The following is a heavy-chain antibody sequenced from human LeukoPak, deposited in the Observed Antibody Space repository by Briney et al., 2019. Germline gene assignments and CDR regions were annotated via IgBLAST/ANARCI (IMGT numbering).Heavy chain of an antibody. V-gene: IGHV3-23*01. D-gene: IGHD3-22*01. CDR3: AKDLQGYYYDSSGCLDY. CDR1: GFTVSSNY. Sequence: GGSLRLSCAASGFTVSSNYMSWVRQAPGKGLEWVSAISGSGGSTYYADSVKGRFTISRDNSKNTLYLQMNSLRAEDTAVYYCAKDLQGYYYDSSGCLDYWGQGTLVTVSS. J-gene: IGHJ4*02. CDR2: ISGSGGST.